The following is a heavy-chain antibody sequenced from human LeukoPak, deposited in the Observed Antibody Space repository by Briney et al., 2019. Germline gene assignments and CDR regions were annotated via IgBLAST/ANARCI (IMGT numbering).Heavy chain of an antibody. CDR2: ISGSGGST. CDR3: AKGPHVLRYFDWPPTGY. D-gene: IGHD3-9*01. Sequence: GGSLRLSCAASGFTFSSYAMSWVRQAPGKGLEWVSAISGSGGSTYYADSVKGRFTISRDNSKNTLYLQMNSLRAEDTAVYYCAKGPHVLRYFDWPPTGYWGQGTLVTVSS. CDR1: GFTFSSYA. V-gene: IGHV3-23*01. J-gene: IGHJ4*02.